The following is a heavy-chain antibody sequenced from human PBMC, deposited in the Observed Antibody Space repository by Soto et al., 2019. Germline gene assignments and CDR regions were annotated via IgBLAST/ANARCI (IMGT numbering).Heavy chain of an antibody. CDR2: IIPMFGTP. CDR1: GDAFTNYI. J-gene: IGHJ4*02. Sequence: QVQLVQSGAEVKKPGSSVKVSCKASGDAFTNYIFDWVRQAPGQGLEWMGGIIPMFGTPKYAQTFQDRVTISADVPTGTAYVELTRLRIDDTAVYYCARGRDQTPVRIYFDSWGEGTRVTVSS. CDR3: ARGRDQTPVRIYFDS. D-gene: IGHD2-15*01. V-gene: IGHV1-69*01.